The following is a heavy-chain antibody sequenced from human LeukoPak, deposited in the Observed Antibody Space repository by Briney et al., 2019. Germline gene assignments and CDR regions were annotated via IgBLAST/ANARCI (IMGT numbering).Heavy chain of an antibody. J-gene: IGHJ2*01. CDR2: IYPGDSDT. CDR3: ARRAFGELLLTYWYFDL. D-gene: IGHD3-10*01. V-gene: IGHV5-51*01. Sequence: GESLKISCKGSGYSFTSYWIGWVPQMPGEGLEWMGIIYPGDSDTRYSPSFQGQVPISADKSISTAYLQWSSLKASDTAMYYCARRAFGELLLTYWYFDLWGRGTLVTVSS. CDR1: GYSFTSYW.